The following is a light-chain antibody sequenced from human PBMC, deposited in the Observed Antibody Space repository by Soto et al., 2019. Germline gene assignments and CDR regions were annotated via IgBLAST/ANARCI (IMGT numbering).Light chain of an antibody. CDR2: DVS. Sequence: QPALAQPASVSGSPGQSITISCTGTSNDVGHFNYVSWFQQHPGKAPKLLIFDVSNWPSGVSDRFSGSKSGNTASLTISGLQPEDEADYYCTSFTTSNTFVFGSGTKLTVL. V-gene: IGLV2-14*03. J-gene: IGLJ1*01. CDR3: TSFTTSNTFV. CDR1: SNDVGHFNY.